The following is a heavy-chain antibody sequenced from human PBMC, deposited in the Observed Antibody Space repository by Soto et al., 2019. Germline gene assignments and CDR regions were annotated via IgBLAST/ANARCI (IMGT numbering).Heavy chain of an antibody. CDR1: GGTFSSYA. Sequence: SVKVSCKTSGGTFSSYAISCVRPSPGQGLEWMGGIIPIFGTANYAQKSQGRVTITADESTSTAYMELSSLRSEDTAVYYCARAGYSSKYNWFDPWGQGTLVTVSS. CDR2: IIPIFGTA. J-gene: IGHJ5*02. D-gene: IGHD6-13*01. CDR3: ARAGYSSKYNWFDP. V-gene: IGHV1-69*13.